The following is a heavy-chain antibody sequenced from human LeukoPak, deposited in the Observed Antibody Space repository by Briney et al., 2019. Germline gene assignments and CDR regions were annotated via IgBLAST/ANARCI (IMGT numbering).Heavy chain of an antibody. J-gene: IGHJ2*01. CDR1: GFTFSDYF. CDR3: ARSLETAYWYFDI. V-gene: IGHV3-11*01. Sequence: PGGSLRLSCAGSGFTFSDYFMSWVRQAPGKGLECVSYITPGGSVTYYADSVKGRFTISRDNAKNSVYLHLNSLRGEDTAVYYCARSLETAYWYFDIWGRGTLVTVSS. CDR2: ITPGGSVT. D-gene: IGHD5-24*01.